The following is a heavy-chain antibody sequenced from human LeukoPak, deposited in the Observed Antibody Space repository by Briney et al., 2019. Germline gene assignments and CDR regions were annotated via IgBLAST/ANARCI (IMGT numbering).Heavy chain of an antibody. D-gene: IGHD3-10*01. CDR3: ARGNRPYGEHKAFDI. CDR2: INHSGST. V-gene: IGHV4-34*01. J-gene: IGHJ3*02. CDR1: GGSFSGYY. Sequence: PSETLSLTCAVYGGSFSGYYWSWIRQPPGKGLEWIGEINHSGSTNYNPSLKSRVTISVDTSKNQFSLKVSSVSAADTAVYYCARGNRPYGEHKAFDIWGHGTTVTVS.